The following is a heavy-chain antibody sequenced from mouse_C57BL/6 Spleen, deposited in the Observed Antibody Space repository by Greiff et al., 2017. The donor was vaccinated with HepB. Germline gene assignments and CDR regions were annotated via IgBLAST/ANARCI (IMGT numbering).Heavy chain of an antibody. J-gene: IGHJ3*01. V-gene: IGHV1-64*01. CDR2: IHPNSGST. CDR1: GYTFTSYW. D-gene: IGHD2-1*01. CDR3: ARGDGDGNPPGWFAY. Sequence: QVQLQQPGAELVKPGASVKLSCKASGYTFTSYWMHWVKQRPGQGLEWIGMIHPNSGSTNYNEKFKSKATLTVDKSSSTAYMQLSSLTSEDSAVYYCARGDGDGNPPGWFAYWGQGTLVTVSA.